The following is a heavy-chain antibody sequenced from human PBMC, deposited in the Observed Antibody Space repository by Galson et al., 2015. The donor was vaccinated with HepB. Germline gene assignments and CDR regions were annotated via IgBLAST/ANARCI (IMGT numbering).Heavy chain of an antibody. J-gene: IGHJ4*02. V-gene: IGHV1-8*01. Sequence: SVKVSCKASGYTFTSYDINWVRQATGQGLEWMGWMNPNSGSTGYAQKFQGRVTMTRNTSISTAYMELSSLRSEDTAVYYCARGRFRNTVAHVYWGQGTLVTVSS. CDR2: MNPNSGST. CDR3: ARGRFRNTVAHVY. D-gene: IGHD5-12*01. CDR1: GYTFTSYD.